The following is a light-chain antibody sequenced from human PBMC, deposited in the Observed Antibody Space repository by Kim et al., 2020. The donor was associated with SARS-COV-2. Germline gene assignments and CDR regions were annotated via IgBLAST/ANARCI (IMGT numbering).Light chain of an antibody. J-gene: IGLJ2*01. V-gene: IGLV3-19*01. CDR3: NSRDSSGNHVV. CDR1: SLRRYY. CDR2: GKN. Sequence: FGRHVRITCQGASLRRYYASWCQHKPGPAPVLVIYGKNNRPSGIPDRFSGSSSGNTASLTITEAQSEDEADYYCNSRDSSGNHVVFGGGTQLTVL.